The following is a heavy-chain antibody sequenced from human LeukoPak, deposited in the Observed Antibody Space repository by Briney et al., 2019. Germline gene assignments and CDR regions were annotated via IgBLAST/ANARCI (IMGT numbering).Heavy chain of an antibody. CDR2: IYHSGST. D-gene: IGHD1-26*01. CDR1: GYSISSGYY. J-gene: IGHJ4*02. V-gene: IGHV4-38-2*02. CDR3: ARGGGSSDFDY. Sequence: SETLSLTCTVSGYSISSGYYWGWIRQPPGKGLEWIGSIYHSGSTSYNPSLKSRVTISVDTSKNQFSLKLSSVTAADTAVFYCARGGGSSDFDYWGQGTLVTVSS.